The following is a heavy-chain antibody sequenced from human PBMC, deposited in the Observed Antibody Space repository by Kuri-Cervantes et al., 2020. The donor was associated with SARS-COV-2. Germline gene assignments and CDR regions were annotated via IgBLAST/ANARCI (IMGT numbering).Heavy chain of an antibody. V-gene: IGHV3-30-3*02. CDR1: GFTFSSYA. CDR3: TKALGGLVPAHDVFDI. CDR2: IPYDGSNK. Sequence: GESLKISCAASGFTFSSYAMHWVRQAPGKGLEWVAVIPYDGSNKYYADSVKGRFTISRDNAKNSLFLQMNSLRPEDTALYYCTKALGGLVPAHDVFDIWGHGTMVTVSS. J-gene: IGHJ3*02. D-gene: IGHD2-2*01.